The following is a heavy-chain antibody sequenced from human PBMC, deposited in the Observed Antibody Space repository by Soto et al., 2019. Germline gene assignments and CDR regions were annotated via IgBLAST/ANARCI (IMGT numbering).Heavy chain of an antibody. CDR3: ARDILTGSYYYYYGMDV. D-gene: IGHD3-9*01. J-gene: IGHJ6*02. V-gene: IGHV4-31*03. CDR2: IYYSGST. CDR1: GGSISSGGYY. Sequence: SETLSLTCTVSGGSISSGGYYWSWIRQHPGKGLEWIGYIYYSGSTYYNPSLKSRVTISVDTSKNQFSLKLSSVTAADTAVYYCARDILTGSYYYYYGMDVWGQGTTVTVSS.